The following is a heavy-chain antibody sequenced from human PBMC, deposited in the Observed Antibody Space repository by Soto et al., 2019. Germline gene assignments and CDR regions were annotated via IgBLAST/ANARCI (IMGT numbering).Heavy chain of an antibody. V-gene: IGHV3-23*01. Sequence: GGSLRLSGAGSGFTFSNFVMRWVRQTPGKGLEWVSTITETGGDTYYTDSVKGRFTVSRDNSKNTLYLQMTSLRAEDTALYYCTKASSDRHHMDVWGQGTTVTVSS. CDR3: TKASSDRHHMDV. CDR1: GFTFSNFV. CDR2: ITETGGDT. J-gene: IGHJ6*02.